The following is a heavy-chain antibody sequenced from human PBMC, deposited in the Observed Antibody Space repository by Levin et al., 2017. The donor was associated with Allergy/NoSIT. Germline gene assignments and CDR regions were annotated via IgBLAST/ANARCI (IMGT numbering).Heavy chain of an antibody. V-gene: IGHV3-11*05. CDR3: ARAMITFGEIITTPHVFDI. CDR1: GFTFSDYY. J-gene: IGHJ3*02. Sequence: GGSLRLSCAASGFTFSDYYMTWIRQAPGKGLEWVSYISDSSSYTNYADSVKGRFTISRDNAKNSLFLQMNSLRAEDTAVYYCARAMITFGEIITTPHVFDIWGQGTMLTVSS. CDR2: ISDSSSYT. D-gene: IGHD3-16*01.